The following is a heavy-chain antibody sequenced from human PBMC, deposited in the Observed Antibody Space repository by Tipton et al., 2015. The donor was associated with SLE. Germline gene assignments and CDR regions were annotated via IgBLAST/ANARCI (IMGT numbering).Heavy chain of an antibody. CDR3: ARHPPRSSSRSSFYY. D-gene: IGHD6-13*01. CDR1: GYSFTSYW. V-gene: IGHV5-51*01. Sequence: QLVQSGAEVKKPGESRKISCKGSGYSFTSYWIGWVRQMPGKGLEWMGIIYPGDSDTRYSPSFQGQVTISADKSISTAYLQWSSLKASDTATYYCARHPPRSSSRSSFYYWGQGTLVTVSS. CDR2: IYPGDSDT. J-gene: IGHJ4*02.